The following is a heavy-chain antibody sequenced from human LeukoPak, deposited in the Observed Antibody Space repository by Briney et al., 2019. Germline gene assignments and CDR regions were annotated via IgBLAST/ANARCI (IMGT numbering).Heavy chain of an antibody. J-gene: IGHJ4*02. CDR3: VKDGHCRDSICATKIVVAGYLDH. CDR1: GFGFSIYS. Sequence: RGGSLRLSSRPSGFGFSIYSVRWVCEAPGGGLGRGSVIRVEGAPTYYADSVKGRFPISRDNSKNMLYLQMSSLRAEDTATYYCVKDGHCRDSICATKIVVAGYLDHWGQGTQVTVSA. D-gene: IGHD6-19*01. V-gene: IGHV3-23*01. CDR2: IRVEGAPT.